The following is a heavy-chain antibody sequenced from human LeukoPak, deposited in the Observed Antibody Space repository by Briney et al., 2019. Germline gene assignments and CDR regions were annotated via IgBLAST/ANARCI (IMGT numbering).Heavy chain of an antibody. Sequence: SETLSLICTVSGGCIGTYYWSGVRQSLGKGLQWIEYNHVNGKRYNTYLHSRLTISVDTSRNQFFLKMSSVTAADTAVYYCARHIGGGIADIDVWGKGPKVTVSS. D-gene: IGHD3-16*02. CDR2: NHVNGKR. V-gene: IGHV4-59*08. J-gene: IGHJ6*03. CDR1: GGCIGTYY. CDR3: ARHIGGGIADIDV.